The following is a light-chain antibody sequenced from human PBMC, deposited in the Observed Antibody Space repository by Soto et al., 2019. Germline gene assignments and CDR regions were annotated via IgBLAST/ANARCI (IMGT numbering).Light chain of an antibody. CDR1: SSNIGAGSD. CDR3: QSYDSSQSVRM. Sequence: QSVLTQPPSVSGAPGQRVTISCTGSSSNIGAGSDVHWYQQVPGTAPKLLINGNTNLPSGVPDRFSGSKSGTSASLAITGLEAEEDADYYCQSYDSSQSVRMFGGGTKLTVL. CDR2: GNT. V-gene: IGLV1-40*01. J-gene: IGLJ3*02.